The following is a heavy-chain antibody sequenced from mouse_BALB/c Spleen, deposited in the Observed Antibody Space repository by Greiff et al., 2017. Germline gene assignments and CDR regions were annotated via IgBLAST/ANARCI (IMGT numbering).Heavy chain of an antibody. V-gene: IGHV3-8*02. CDR2: ISYSGST. D-gene: IGHD2-10*01. CDR1: GDSITSGY. J-gene: IGHJ1*01. Sequence: EVKLVESGPSLVKPSQTLSLTCSVTGDSITSGYWNWIRKFPGNKLEYMGYISYSGSTYYNPSLKSRISITRDTSKNQYYLQLNSVTTEDTATYYCASAYYGNQGWYFDVWGAGTTVTVSS. CDR3: ASAYYGNQGWYFDV.